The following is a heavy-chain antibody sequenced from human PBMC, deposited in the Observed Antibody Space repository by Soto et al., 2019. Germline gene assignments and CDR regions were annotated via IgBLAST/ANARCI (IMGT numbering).Heavy chain of an antibody. V-gene: IGHV3-23*01. CDR2: ISGGGDTT. CDR1: GFNFNNYA. Sequence: EVQLLESGGGLVLPGGSLRLSCAASGFNFNNYAMSWIRQAPGEGLEWVSAISGGGDTTYYANSVKGRFTIVRDNSENNLYLQMNSLRVEDTAIYYCAEEGEGRPTYDAFHVWGQWAMVTVS. J-gene: IGHJ3*01. D-gene: IGHD3-10*01. CDR3: AEEGEGRPTYDAFHV.